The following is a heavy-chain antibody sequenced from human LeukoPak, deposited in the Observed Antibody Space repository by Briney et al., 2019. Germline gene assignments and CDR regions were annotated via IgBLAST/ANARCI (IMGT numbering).Heavy chain of an antibody. V-gene: IGHV4-4*02. CDR3: ARDLHGGNSFTSDWYFDL. D-gene: IGHD4-23*01. J-gene: IGHJ2*01. CDR2: IYHSGST. CDR1: GGSISSTHW. Sequence: PSGTLSLTCDVSGGSISSTHWWSWVRQPPGKGLEWIGEIYHSGSTNYNPSLKSRVTISVDKSKNQFSLKLSSVTAADTAVYYCARDLHGGNSFTSDWYFDLWGRGTLVTVSS.